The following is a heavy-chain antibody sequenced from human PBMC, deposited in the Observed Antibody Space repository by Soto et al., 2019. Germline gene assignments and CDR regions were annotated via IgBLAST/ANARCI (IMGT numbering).Heavy chain of an antibody. CDR3: ARGTVVTHFDY. CDR1: GYTFTSYA. V-gene: IGHV1-3*05. J-gene: IGHJ4*02. D-gene: IGHD2-15*01. CDR2: INAGNGNT. Sequence: QVKLVQCGAEEKKPGASVRVSCKASGYTFTSYAMHWVRQAPGQRLEWMGWINAGNGNTKYSQKFQGRVTITRDTSASTAYMELSSLRSEDTAVYYCARGTVVTHFDYWGQGTLVTVSS.